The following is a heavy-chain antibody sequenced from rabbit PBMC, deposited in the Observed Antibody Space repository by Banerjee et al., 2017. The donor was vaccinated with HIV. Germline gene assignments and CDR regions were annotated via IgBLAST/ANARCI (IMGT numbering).Heavy chain of an antibody. CDR1: GFTISSSYY. CDR2: IGTGSSGST. CDR3: ARGPRYHDYGYGAGGAWLSYFDL. V-gene: IGHV1S40*01. Sequence: SLEESGGDLVKPGASLTLTCTASGFTISSSYYMCWVRQAPGKGLEWIACIGTGSSGSTYYASWAKGRFTISKPSSTTVTLQMTSLTAADTAPYFCARGPRYHDYGYGAGGAWLSYFDLWGPGTLVTVS. J-gene: IGHJ4*01. D-gene: IGHD6-1*01.